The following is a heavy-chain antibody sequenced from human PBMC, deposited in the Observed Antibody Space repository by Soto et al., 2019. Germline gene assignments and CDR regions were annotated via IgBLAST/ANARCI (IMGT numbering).Heavy chain of an antibody. CDR2: IKQDGSEK. Sequence: DVQLVESGGGLVQPGGSLRLSCGASGFTFSSYWMSWVRQAPGKGLEWVANIKQDGSEKYYVDSVKGRFTISRDNAKNSLFLQFNSLRAEDTAVSYCARDVSRWSPPYYYYGMDVWGQGTTVTVSS. V-gene: IGHV3-7*03. CDR1: GFTFSSYW. CDR3: ARDVSRWSPPYYYYGMDV. D-gene: IGHD2-8*01. J-gene: IGHJ6*02.